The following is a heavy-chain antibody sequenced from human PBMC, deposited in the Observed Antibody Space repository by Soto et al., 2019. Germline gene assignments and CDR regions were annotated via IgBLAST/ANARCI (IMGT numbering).Heavy chain of an antibody. J-gene: IGHJ4*02. D-gene: IGHD2-8*01. CDR1: GYIFINYG. CDR2: ISPYNSNT. CDR3: ARTGGDCTQGVCYDY. Sequence: ASVKVSCKASGYIFINYGISWMRQAPGQGLEWMGWISPYNSNTHYAQSLLGRVTVTRDTPTSTAYMELRSLRSDDTAVYYCARTGGDCTQGVCYDYWGQGTLVTVSS. V-gene: IGHV1-18*01.